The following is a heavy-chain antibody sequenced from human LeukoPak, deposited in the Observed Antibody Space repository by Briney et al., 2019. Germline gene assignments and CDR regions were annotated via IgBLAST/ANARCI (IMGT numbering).Heavy chain of an antibody. CDR3: ARNGIRTTYDAFGI. J-gene: IGHJ3*02. Sequence: SQTLSLTCAISGDSVSSNSAAWNWIRQSPSRGLEWLGRTYFRSKWYNDYAVSVKSRIIINADTSKNHFSLQLNSVTPEDTAVYFCARNGIRTTYDAFGIWGQGTMVTVSS. CDR1: GDSVSSNSAA. V-gene: IGHV6-1*01. CDR2: TYFRSKWYN. D-gene: IGHD1-1*01.